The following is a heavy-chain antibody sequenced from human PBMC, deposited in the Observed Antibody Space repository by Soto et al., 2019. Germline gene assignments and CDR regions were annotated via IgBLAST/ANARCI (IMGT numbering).Heavy chain of an antibody. CDR2: ISPYTGNT. Sequence: QVQLVQSGDGVKKPGASVKVSCKAAGYIFVNYGIAWVRQAPGQGLEWMAWISPYTGNTHSATKVQGRLTMTTATSTSTAYMDLGSLTSDDTAVYYCVMVDNYVTPTPQDVWGQGTTVTVSS. CDR3: VMVDNYVTPTPQDV. CDR1: GYIFVNYG. J-gene: IGHJ6*02. V-gene: IGHV1-18*01. D-gene: IGHD3-16*01.